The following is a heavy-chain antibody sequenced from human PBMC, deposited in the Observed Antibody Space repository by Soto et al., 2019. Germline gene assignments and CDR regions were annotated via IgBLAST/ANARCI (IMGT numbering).Heavy chain of an antibody. Sequence: QVQLQQWGAGLLKPSETLSLTCAVYGGFVSSGTYYWSWIRQPPGKGLEWIGEMSHSGGTHVNPSLKSRVTISVDTSKNQFALQISSVTAADTALYYCARVERGTVTTVVDAFDIWGPGTMVTVSS. D-gene: IGHD1-1*01. J-gene: IGHJ3*02. CDR2: MSHSGGT. V-gene: IGHV4-34*01. CDR3: ARVERGTVTTVVDAFDI. CDR1: GGFVSSGTYY.